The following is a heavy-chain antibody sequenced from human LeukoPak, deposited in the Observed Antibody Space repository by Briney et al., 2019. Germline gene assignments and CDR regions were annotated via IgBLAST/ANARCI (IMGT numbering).Heavy chain of an antibody. J-gene: IGHJ4*02. D-gene: IGHD3-22*01. CDR3: AKGSSGGRPYYFDY. CDR1: GFTFRNYA. V-gene: IGHV3-23*01. CDR2: ISNGGAYT. Sequence: GGSLRLSCVASGFTFRNYAMSWVRQSPGKGLEWISAISNGGAYTFHADSVKGRLTISRDNSKNTLYLQMDSLRAEDTAIYYCAKGSSGGRPYYFDYWGQGTLVTVSS.